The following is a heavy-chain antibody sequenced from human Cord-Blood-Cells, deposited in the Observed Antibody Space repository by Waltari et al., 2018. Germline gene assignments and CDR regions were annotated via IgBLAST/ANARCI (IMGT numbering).Heavy chain of an antibody. CDR1: GFTFRSCS. CDR2: ISSSSSYI. V-gene: IGHV3-21*01. J-gene: IGHJ4*02. Sequence: EVQLVESGGGMVKPGGSLGPSCAASGFTFRSCSTTWVRQAPGKGLEWVSSISSSSSYIYYADSVKGRFTISRDNAKNSLYLQMNSLRAEDTAVYYCARGRRDSSSWYFDYWGQGTLVTVSS. CDR3: ARGRRDSSSWYFDY. D-gene: IGHD6-13*01.